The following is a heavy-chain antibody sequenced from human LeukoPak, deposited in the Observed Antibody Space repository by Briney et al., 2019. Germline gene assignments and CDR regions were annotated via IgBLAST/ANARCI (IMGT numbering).Heavy chain of an antibody. CDR1: GYTFTSYY. J-gene: IGHJ4*02. CDR3: ARDSGERGSGSYLIAY. V-gene: IGHV1-46*01. D-gene: IGHD3-10*01. Sequence: ASVKVSCKASGYTFTSYYMHWVRQAPGQGLEWMGVISPSGGSTTYAQKFQGRVTMTRDTSISTAYMELSRLRSDDTAVYYCARDSGERGSGSYLIAYWGQGTLVTVSS. CDR2: ISPSGGST.